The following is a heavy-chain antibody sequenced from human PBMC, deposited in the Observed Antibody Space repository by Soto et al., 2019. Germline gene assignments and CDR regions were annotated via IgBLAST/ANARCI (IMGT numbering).Heavy chain of an antibody. Sequence: QVQLVQSGAEVKRPGASVKVSCKASGYTFIDTFIHWVRQAPGQRPEWMGWINPNNGGTHYSRKFQGRVTLTRDTSITTAYMELVGLESDDSAFYFCARATPFTVLGMDYWGQGTLVTVSS. V-gene: IGHV1-2*02. CDR3: ARATPFTVLGMDY. CDR1: GYTFIDTF. J-gene: IGHJ4*02. D-gene: IGHD2-8*02. CDR2: INPNNGGT.